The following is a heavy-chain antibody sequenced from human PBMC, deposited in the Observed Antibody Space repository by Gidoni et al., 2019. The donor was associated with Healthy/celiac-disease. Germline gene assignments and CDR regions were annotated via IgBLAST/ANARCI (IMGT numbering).Heavy chain of an antibody. CDR3: ARDGDYGGNYGRGGLDY. Sequence: EVQLVESGGGLVQPGGSLRLSCAASGFTFSSYSMNWVRQAPGKGLEWVSYISSSSSTIYYADSVKGRFTISRDNAKNSLYLQMNSLRDEDTAVYYCARDGDYGGNYGRGGLDYWGQGTLVTVSS. D-gene: IGHD4-17*01. V-gene: IGHV3-48*02. CDR2: ISSSSSTI. J-gene: IGHJ4*02. CDR1: GFTFSSYS.